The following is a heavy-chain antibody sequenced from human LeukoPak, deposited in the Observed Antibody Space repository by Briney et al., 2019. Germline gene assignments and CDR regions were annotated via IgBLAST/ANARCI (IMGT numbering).Heavy chain of an antibody. V-gene: IGHV3-48*04. J-gene: IGHJ4*02. CDR1: GFTFSTYS. D-gene: IGHD2-21*01. CDR2: ISSSSSTI. CDR3: AREIGPIDY. Sequence: GGSLRLSCAASGFTFSTYSMNWVRQAPGKGLEWVSYISSSSSTIYYADSVKGRFTISRDNAKNSLYLQMNSLRAEDTAGYYCAREIGPIDYWGQGTLVTVSS.